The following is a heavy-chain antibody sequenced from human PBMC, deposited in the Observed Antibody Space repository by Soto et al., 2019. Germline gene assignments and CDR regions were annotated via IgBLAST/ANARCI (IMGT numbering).Heavy chain of an antibody. CDR1: GDTFSSYA. V-gene: IGHV1-69*01. D-gene: IGHD3-22*01. CDR3: ARDGSGYRSRASPMDV. J-gene: IGHJ6*02. CDR2: IIPIFGTA. Sequence: QVQLVQSGAEVKKPGSSVKVSCKASGDTFSSYAISWVRQAPGQGLEWMGGIIPIFGTANYAQKLQGIVTITADESTSTAYMELSSLRSEDTAVYYCARDGSGYRSRASPMDVWGQGTTVTVSS.